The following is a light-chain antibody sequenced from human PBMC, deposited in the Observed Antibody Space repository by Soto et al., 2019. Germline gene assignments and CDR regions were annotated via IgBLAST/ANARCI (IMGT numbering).Light chain of an antibody. CDR3: QQYYTYAT. V-gene: IGKV1-5*01. Sequence: IQITQSPSTLSACVGARVTMTCRASQSVSNWLAWYQQKPGKAPKLLIYDASTLEDGVSSRFSGSGSGTEFNFTITGLQPDDFATYFCQQYYTYATFGHGTRLEIK. CDR2: DAS. J-gene: IGKJ5*01. CDR1: QSVSNW.